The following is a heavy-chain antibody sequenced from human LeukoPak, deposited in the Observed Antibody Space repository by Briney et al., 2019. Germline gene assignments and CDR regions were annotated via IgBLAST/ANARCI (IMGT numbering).Heavy chain of an antibody. CDR2: IYPGDSDP. Sequence: GESLKISCKVSGYSFTSYWIGWVRQMPGKGLEWVGIIYPGDSDPKYSPSFQGQVTISVDKSITTAYLQWSSLKASDTAIYYCARPLLTGYLEIEYWGQGTLVTVPS. CDR3: ARPLLTGYLEIEY. CDR1: GYSFTSYW. V-gene: IGHV5-51*01. D-gene: IGHD3-9*01. J-gene: IGHJ4*02.